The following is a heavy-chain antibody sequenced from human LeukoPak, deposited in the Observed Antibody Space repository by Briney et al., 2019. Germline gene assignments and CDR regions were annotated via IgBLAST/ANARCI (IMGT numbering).Heavy chain of an antibody. D-gene: IGHD4-17*01. CDR2: IYYSGST. V-gene: IGHV4-39*07. Sequence: SETLSLTCTVSGGSISSSSYYWGWIRQPPGKGLEWIGSIYYSGSTYYNPSLKSRVTISVDTSKNQFSLKLSSVTAADTAVYYCTREYGFMTTVFHAFDIWGQGTLVTVSS. J-gene: IGHJ4*02. CDR1: GGSISSSSYY. CDR3: TREYGFMTTVFHAFDI.